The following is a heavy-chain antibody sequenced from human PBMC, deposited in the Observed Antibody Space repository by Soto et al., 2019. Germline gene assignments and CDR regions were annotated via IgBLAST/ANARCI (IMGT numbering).Heavy chain of an antibody. CDR2: IYYSGST. Sequence: ASETLSLTCTVAGGSISSYYWSWIRQPPGKGLEWIGYIYYSGSTNYNPSLKSRVTISVDTSKNQFSLKLSSVTAADTAVYYCARGFNGDYYYYYMDVWGKGTTVTVSS. J-gene: IGHJ6*03. D-gene: IGHD4-17*01. CDR1: GGSISSYY. V-gene: IGHV4-59*01. CDR3: ARGFNGDYYYYYMDV.